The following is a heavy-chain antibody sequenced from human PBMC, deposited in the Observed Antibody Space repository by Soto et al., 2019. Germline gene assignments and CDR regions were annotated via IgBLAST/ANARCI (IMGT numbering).Heavy chain of an antibody. CDR3: ARDRNYYGSGSMGGMDV. CDR1: GGSISSYY. J-gene: IGHJ6*02. V-gene: IGHV4-59*01. D-gene: IGHD3-10*01. CDR2: IYYSGST. Sequence: PSETLSLTCTVSGGSISSYYWSWIRQPPGKGLEWIGYIYYSGSTNYNPSLKSRVTISVDTSKNQFSLKLSSVTAADTAVYYCARDRNYYGSGSMGGMDVRGQGTTVTASS.